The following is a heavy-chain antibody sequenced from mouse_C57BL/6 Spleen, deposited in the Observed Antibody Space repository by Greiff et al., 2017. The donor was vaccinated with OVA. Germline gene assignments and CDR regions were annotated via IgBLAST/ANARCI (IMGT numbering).Heavy chain of an antibody. D-gene: IGHD1-1*01. CDR3: VRENYGSSFTSYWYFDV. CDR1: GFTFNTYA. V-gene: IGHV10-3*01. J-gene: IGHJ1*03. Sequence: EVKLVESGGGLVQPKGSLKLSCAASGFTFNTYAMHWVSQAPGKGLEWVARIRSKSSNYATYYADSVKDRFTISRDDSQSMLYLQMNNLKTEDTAMYYCVRENYGSSFTSYWYFDVWGTGTTVTVSS. CDR2: IRSKSSNYAT.